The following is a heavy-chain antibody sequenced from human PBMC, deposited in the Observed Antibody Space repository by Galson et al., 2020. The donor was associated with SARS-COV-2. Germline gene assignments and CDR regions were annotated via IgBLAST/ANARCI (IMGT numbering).Heavy chain of an antibody. J-gene: IGHJ6*02. CDR1: GFTFSSYA. Sequence: TGGSLRLSCAASGFTFSSYAMHWVRQAPGKGLEWVAVISYDGSNKYYAASVKGRFPISRDNSKNTLYLQMNSLRAEDTAVYYCARDYIVVVPAANWEPAPYYYYGMEVWGQGTTVTVSS. V-gene: IGHV3-30-3*01. CDR2: ISYDGSNK. D-gene: IGHD2-2*01. CDR3: ARDYIVVVPAANWEPAPYYYYGMEV.